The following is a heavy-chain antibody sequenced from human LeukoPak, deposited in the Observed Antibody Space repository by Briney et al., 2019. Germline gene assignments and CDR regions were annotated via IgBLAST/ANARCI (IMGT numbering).Heavy chain of an antibody. CDR3: ARDRSTLTNFDY. J-gene: IGHJ4*02. Sequence: GGSLRLSCVTSGFTFGYYAMNWVRQSPGRGLEWVSSISSDANYIYYADSVKGRFTISRDNAKNSVYLQMNSLRAEDAAVYYCARDRSTLTNFDYWGQGTLVTVSS. D-gene: IGHD4-17*01. CDR1: GFTFGYYA. V-gene: IGHV3-21*01. CDR2: ISSDANYI.